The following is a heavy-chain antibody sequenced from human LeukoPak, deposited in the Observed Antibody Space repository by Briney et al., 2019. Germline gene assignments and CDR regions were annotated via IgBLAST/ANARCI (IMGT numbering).Heavy chain of an antibody. V-gene: IGHV3-53*04. D-gene: IGHD1-26*01. CDR3: ARGGSYYGYFDY. J-gene: IGHJ4*02. CDR2: IYSGGST. Sequence: GGSLRLSCAASGFTVSSNYMSWVRQAPGKGLEWVSVIYSGGSTYYADSVKGRSTISRHNSKNTLYLQMNSLRAEDTAVYYCARGGSYYGYFDYRGQGTLVTVSS. CDR1: GFTVSSNY.